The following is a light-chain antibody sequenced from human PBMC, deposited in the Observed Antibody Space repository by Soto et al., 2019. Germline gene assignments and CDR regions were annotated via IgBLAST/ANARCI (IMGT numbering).Light chain of an antibody. CDR1: ESISRDY. V-gene: IGKV3-20*01. Sequence: EIVLTQSPGTLSLSPGQRATLSCRASESISRDYLAWYQQRLGQAPRLLIYGASSVATGIPDRFSGSGSATDFTLTISRLEPEDFAIYYCQQYGGVPYTFGQGTKLEIK. J-gene: IGKJ2*01. CDR2: GAS. CDR3: QQYGGVPYT.